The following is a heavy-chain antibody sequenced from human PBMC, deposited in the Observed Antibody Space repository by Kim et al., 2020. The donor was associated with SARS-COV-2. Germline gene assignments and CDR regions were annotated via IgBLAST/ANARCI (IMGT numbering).Heavy chain of an antibody. V-gene: IGHV3-72*01. CDR3: ARRGSGTNQFDY. CDR2: IRNKANGYTT. D-gene: IGHD1-26*01. CDR1: GFSFSDHY. Sequence: GGSLRLSCAASGFSFSDHYMDWVRQAPGKGLEWVGRIRNKANGYTTEYAASVKGRFTISRDDSKNSLHLHMDSLKTEDTAVYYCARRGSGTNQFDYWGQGTLVTVSS. J-gene: IGHJ4*02.